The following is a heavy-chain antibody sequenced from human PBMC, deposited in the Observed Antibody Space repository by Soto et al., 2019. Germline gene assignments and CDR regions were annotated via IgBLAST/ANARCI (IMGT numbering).Heavy chain of an antibody. CDR2: IIPIFGTA. CDR1: GGTFSSYA. D-gene: IGHD3-22*01. Sequence: SVKVSCKASGGTFSSYAISWVRQAPGQGLEWMGGIIPIFGTANYAQKFQGRVTITADESTSTAYMELSSLRSEDTAVYYCAEAYDDDSSGYYYYGMDVWGQGTTVTVAS. J-gene: IGHJ6*02. CDR3: AEAYDDDSSGYYYYGMDV. V-gene: IGHV1-69*13.